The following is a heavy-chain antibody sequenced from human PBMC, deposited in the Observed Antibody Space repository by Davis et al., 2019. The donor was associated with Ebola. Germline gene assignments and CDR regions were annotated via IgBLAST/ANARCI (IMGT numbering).Heavy chain of an antibody. Sequence: MPSETLSLTCTVSGGSISSSSYYWGWIRQPPGKGREWIGSIYYSGSTYYNPSLKSRVTISVDTSKNQFSLKLSSVTAADTAVYYCARQGGEGLRFLEWFKRIEHWFDPWGQGTLVTVSS. CDR1: GGSISSSSYY. D-gene: IGHD3-3*01. V-gene: IGHV4-39*01. CDR2: IYYSGST. J-gene: IGHJ5*02. CDR3: ARQGGEGLRFLEWFKRIEHWFDP.